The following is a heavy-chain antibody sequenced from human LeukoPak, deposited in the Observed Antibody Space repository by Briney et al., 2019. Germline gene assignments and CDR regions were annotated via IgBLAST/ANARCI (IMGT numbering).Heavy chain of an antibody. V-gene: IGHV1-18*03. CDR3: ARDNLAAIAGWGLDY. CDR1: GYTFTSYG. Sequence: GASVKVSCKASGYTFTSYGISWVRQAPGQGLEWMGWISAYNGNTYYAPNLQGRVTMTTDTSTSTAYMELRSLRPDDMAVYYCARDNLAAIAGWGLDYWGQGTLVTVSS. J-gene: IGHJ4*02. D-gene: IGHD2-15*01. CDR2: ISAYNGNT.